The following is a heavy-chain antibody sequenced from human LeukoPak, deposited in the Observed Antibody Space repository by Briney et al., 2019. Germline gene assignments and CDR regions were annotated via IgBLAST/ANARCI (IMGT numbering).Heavy chain of an antibody. CDR2: ISGVGGSP. V-gene: IGHV3-43*02. J-gene: IGHJ6*02. Sequence: GGSLRLSCAASGFTFDNYAMNWVRQAPGKGLEWVSLISGVGGSPYYADSVKGRFTISRDKCKNSLYLQMNSLRTEDTALYYCAKDIEYPGYYYYGMDVWGQGTTVTVSS. CDR3: AKDIEYPGYYYYGMDV. D-gene: IGHD2-2*01. CDR1: GFTFDNYA.